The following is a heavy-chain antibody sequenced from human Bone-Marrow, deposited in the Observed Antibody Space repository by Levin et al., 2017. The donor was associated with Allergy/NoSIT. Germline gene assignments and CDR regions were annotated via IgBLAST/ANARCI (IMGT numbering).Heavy chain of an antibody. J-gene: IGHJ6*02. CDR3: ERMLRGSVSTHYGLDV. V-gene: IGHV2-26*01. CDR1: GFSFSDARMG. Sequence: SGPTLVKPTETLTLTCTVSGFSFSDARMGVAWIRQPTGKALEWLAHTFSNDDKSYSTSLKSRLTISKDTSKSQVVLTMTSMDHVDTATYYCERMLRGSVSTHYGLDVWGQGTTVTVSS. CDR2: TFSNDDK. D-gene: IGHD1-1*01.